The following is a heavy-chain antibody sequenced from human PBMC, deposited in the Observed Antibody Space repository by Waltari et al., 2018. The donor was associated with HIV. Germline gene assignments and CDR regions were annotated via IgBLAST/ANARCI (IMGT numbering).Heavy chain of an antibody. V-gene: IGHV3-74*01. CDR3: VRDYFGVDY. J-gene: IGHJ4*02. D-gene: IGHD3-10*01. CDR2: LTMDGRYT. CDR1: RCTFRKYL. Sequence: EVQLVESGGGLVQPGGSLRLSCVSSRCTFRKYLLQWVRQAPGKGLEWVSHLTMDGRYTTYADSVKGRFTISRDNTKNTLYLQMHSRRAEDTATYYCVRDYFGVDYWGQGTLVTVSS.